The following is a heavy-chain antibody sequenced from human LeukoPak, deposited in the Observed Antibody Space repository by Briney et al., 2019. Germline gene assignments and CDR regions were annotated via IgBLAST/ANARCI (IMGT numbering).Heavy chain of an antibody. J-gene: IGHJ4*02. CDR1: GGSISSSSYY. CDR2: IYYSGST. D-gene: IGHD6-19*01. Sequence: PSETLSLTCTVSGGSISSSSYYWGWIRQPPGKGLEWIGSIYYSGSTYYNPSLKSRVTISVDTSKNQFSLNLSSVTAADTAVYYCARRVAVAGTFYFDYWGQGTLVTVSS. CDR3: ARRVAVAGTFYFDY. V-gene: IGHV4-39*01.